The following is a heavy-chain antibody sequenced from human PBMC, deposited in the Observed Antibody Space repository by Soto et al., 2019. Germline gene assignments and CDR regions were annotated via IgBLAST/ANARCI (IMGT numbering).Heavy chain of an antibody. CDR3: ARGYYDSSGWKYYYYYGVDV. CDR2: IYHSGST. J-gene: IGHJ6*02. V-gene: IGHV4-30-2*01. CDR1: GGSISSGGYS. Sequence: SETLSLTCAVSGGSISSGGYSWSWIRQPPGKGLEWIGYIYHSGSTYYNPSLKSRVTISVDRSKNQFSLKLSSVTAADTAVYYCARGYYDSSGWKYYYYYGVDVWGQGTTVTVSS. D-gene: IGHD3-22*01.